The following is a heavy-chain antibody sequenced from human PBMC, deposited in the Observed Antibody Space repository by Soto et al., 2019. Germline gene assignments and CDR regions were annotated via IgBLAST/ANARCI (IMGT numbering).Heavy chain of an antibody. J-gene: IGHJ4*02. D-gene: IGHD3-22*01. V-gene: IGHV3-23*01. CDR3: PKVYYYDSSGYSLDY. Sequence: GGSLRLSCAASGFTFSSYAMSWVRQAPGKGLEWVSAISGSGGSTYYADSVKGRFTISRDNSKNTLYLQMNSLRAEDTAVYYCPKVYYYDSSGYSLDYWGQGTLVTVSS. CDR2: ISGSGGST. CDR1: GFTFSSYA.